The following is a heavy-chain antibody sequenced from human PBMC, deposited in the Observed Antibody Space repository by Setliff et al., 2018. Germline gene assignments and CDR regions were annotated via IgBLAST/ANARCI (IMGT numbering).Heavy chain of an antibody. D-gene: IGHD3-22*01. J-gene: IGHJ4*02. V-gene: IGHV3-74*01. CDR1: EFTLSTYW. CDR3: VRGSAYSSGSFDC. Sequence: GGSLRLSCAASEFTLSTYWIHRVRQAPRKGLVWVSRINSDGSTTTYADSVKGRFTISRDNGKNTVYLQMNSLRAEDTAMYYCVRGSAYSSGSFDCWGQGTLVTVSS. CDR2: INSDGSTT.